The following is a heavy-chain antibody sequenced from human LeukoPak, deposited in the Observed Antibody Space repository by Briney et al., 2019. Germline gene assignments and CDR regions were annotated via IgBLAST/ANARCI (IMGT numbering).Heavy chain of an antibody. J-gene: IGHJ6*03. D-gene: IGHD2-8*01. V-gene: IGHV5-51*01. CDR2: IYPDDSDT. CDR3: ARLAYCSNDVCYSNYYYSMDV. Sequence: GESLKISCKGSGYSFTSYWIGWVRQMPGRGLEWMGIIYPDDSDTRYSPSFQGQVTISADKSISTAYLQWSSLKASDTAMYYCARLAYCSNDVCYSNYYYSMDVWGKGTTVTVSS. CDR1: GYSFTSYW.